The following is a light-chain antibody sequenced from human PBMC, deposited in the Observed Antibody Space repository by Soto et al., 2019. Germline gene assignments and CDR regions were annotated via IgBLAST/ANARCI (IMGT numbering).Light chain of an antibody. CDR3: QQRSNWPPALT. J-gene: IGKJ4*01. V-gene: IGKV3-11*01. CDR1: QSVSSY. Sequence: EIVLPQSPATLYLSPGERATLSCRASQSVSSYLAWYQQKPGQAPRRLIYDASNRATGIPARFSGSGSGTDFTLTISSLEPEDFAVYYCQQRSNWPPALTFGGGTKVEIK. CDR2: DAS.